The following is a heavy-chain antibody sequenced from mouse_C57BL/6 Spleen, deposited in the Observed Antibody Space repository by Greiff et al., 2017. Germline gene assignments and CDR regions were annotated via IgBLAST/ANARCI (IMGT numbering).Heavy chain of an antibody. D-gene: IGHD3-3*01. CDR3: TLEWDRAY. Sequence: EVQVVESGAELVRPGASVKLSCTASGFNIKDDYMHWVKQRPEQGLEWIGWIDPENGDTEYASKFQGKATITADTSSNTAYLQLSSLTSEDTAVYYCTLEWDRAYWGQGTLVTVSA. J-gene: IGHJ3*01. CDR2: IDPENGDT. CDR1: GFNIKDDY. V-gene: IGHV14-4*01.